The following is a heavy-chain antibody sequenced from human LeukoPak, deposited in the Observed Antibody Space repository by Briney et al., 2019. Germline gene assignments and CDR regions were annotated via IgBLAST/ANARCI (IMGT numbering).Heavy chain of an antibody. J-gene: IGHJ5*02. V-gene: IGHV1-24*01. CDR1: GYTLPELS. D-gene: IGHD2-15*01. CDR2: FDPEDGET. CDR3: ATVNGYCSGGSCPKWFEP. Sequence: GASGKVSGRVSGYTLPELSMHWVRQAPGKGREGRGGFDPEDGETIDAQNSQGRVTVNEATSTDTAYMALSSLRSDDTAVYSCATVNGYCSGGSCPKWFEPWGQRTLVTVSS.